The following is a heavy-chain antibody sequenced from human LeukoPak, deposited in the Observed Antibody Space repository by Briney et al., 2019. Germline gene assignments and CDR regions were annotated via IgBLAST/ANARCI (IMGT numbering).Heavy chain of an antibody. D-gene: IGHD5-18*01. Sequence: GGSLRLSCVASGFTFSSYWMHWVRQAPGKGLEWASSISSSSYIYYADSVKGRFTISRDNAKNSLYLQMNSLRAEDTAVYYCARADWDTAMIDYWGQGTLVTVSS. V-gene: IGHV3-21*01. CDR1: GFTFSSYW. CDR3: ARADWDTAMIDY. CDR2: ISSSSYI. J-gene: IGHJ4*02.